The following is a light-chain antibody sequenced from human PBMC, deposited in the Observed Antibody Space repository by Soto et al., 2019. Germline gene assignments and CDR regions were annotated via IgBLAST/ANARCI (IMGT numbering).Light chain of an antibody. V-gene: IGKV3-20*01. CDR2: GGS. CDR3: QHYGSSRT. J-gene: IGKJ1*01. Sequence: EMVLTQSPGTLSLSPGDRATLSCRASQIFSTNYLAWYQQKPGQAPRLLIFGGSSRATGIPDRLSGSGSGTDFTLTISRLEPEDFAVYYCQHYGSSRTFGQGTKVDIK. CDR1: QIFSTNY.